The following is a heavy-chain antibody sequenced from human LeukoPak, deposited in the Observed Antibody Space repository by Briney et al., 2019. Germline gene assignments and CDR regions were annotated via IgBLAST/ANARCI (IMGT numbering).Heavy chain of an antibody. CDR2: ISGSGGST. CDR3: ARDKYYDILTGYLWGPHFFDY. Sequence: PGGSLRLSCAASGFTFSSYAMSWVRQAPGKGLEWVSAISGSGGSTYYADSVKGRFTISRDNSKNTLYLQMNSLRAEDTAVYYCARDKYYDILTGYLWGPHFFDYWGQGTLVTVSS. V-gene: IGHV3-23*01. CDR1: GFTFSSYA. J-gene: IGHJ4*02. D-gene: IGHD3-9*01.